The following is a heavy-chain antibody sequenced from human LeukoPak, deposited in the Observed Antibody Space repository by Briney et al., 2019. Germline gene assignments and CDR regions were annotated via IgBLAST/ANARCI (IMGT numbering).Heavy chain of an antibody. CDR3: ARDHTRIVDTAMVRGYFFDY. D-gene: IGHD5-18*01. V-gene: IGHV6-1*01. Sequence: SQTLSLTCAISGDSVSSNSAAWIWIRQSPSRGLEWLGRTYYRSKWYNDYAVSVKSRITINPDTSKNQFSLQLNSVTPEDTAVYYCARDHTRIVDTAMVRGYFFDYWGQGTLVTVSS. CDR1: GDSVSSNSAA. J-gene: IGHJ4*02. CDR2: TYYRSKWYN.